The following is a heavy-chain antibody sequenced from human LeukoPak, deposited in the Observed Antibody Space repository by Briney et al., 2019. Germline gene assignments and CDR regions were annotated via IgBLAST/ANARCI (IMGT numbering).Heavy chain of an antibody. CDR2: IYYSGST. Sequence: SETLSLTCTVSGGSISSSSYYWGWIRQPPGKGLEWIGSIYYSGSTYYNPPLKSRVTISVDTSKNQFSLKLSSVTAADTAVYYCARHKHGWDRWLRYDYYYYMDVWGKGTTVTVSS. CDR1: GGSISSSSYY. CDR3: ARHKHGWDRWLRYDYYYYMDV. D-gene: IGHD5-12*01. V-gene: IGHV4-39*01. J-gene: IGHJ6*03.